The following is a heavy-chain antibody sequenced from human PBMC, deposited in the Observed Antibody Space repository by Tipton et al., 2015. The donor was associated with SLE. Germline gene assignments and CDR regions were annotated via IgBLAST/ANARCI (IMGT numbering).Heavy chain of an antibody. CDR2: ISGSGGSE. Sequence: SLRLSCAASGFTFTSYDMGWVRQAPGKGLEWVSTISGSGGSEFYADSVRGRFTISRDNSENTLFLQMKSLRAEDTAVYYCARLSGDIVNGYYSTSHYYYMDVWGKGTTVTVSS. CDR1: GFTFTSYD. D-gene: IGHD3-9*01. CDR3: ARLSGDIVNGYYSTSHYYYMDV. J-gene: IGHJ6*03. V-gene: IGHV3-23*01.